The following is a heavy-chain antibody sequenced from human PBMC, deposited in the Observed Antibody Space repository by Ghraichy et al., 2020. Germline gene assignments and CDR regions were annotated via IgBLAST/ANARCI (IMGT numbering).Heavy chain of an antibody. J-gene: IGHJ4*02. Sequence: SLNISCTVSGGSISSGGYYWSWIRQHPGKGLEWIGYIYYSGSTYYNPSLNSRVTISVDTSKNQFSLKLSSLTAADMSVYYCARDRGGNSAPFFDYWGQGTLVTVSS. CDR3: ARDRGGNSAPFFDY. V-gene: IGHV4-31*03. D-gene: IGHD4-23*01. CDR2: IYYSGST. CDR1: GGSISSGGYY.